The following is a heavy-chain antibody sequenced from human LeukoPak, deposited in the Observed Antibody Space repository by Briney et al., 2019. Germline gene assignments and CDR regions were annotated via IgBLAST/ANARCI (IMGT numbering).Heavy chain of an antibody. V-gene: IGHV4-39*01. CDR3: ARHSYGTFDY. J-gene: IGHJ4*02. D-gene: IGHD5-18*01. Sequence: PSETLSLTCTVSGDSINTKNYYWGWIRQPPGKGLEWIGSIYYSGNTYYNPSLKSRVTLSIDTSRNQFSLRLSSVTAADTAVYHCARHSYGTFDYWGQGTLVTVSS. CDR2: IYYSGNT. CDR1: GDSINTKNYY.